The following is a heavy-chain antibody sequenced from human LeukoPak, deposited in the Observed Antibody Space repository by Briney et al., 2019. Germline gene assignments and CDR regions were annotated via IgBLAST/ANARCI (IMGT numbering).Heavy chain of an antibody. CDR2: VYWTDEK. CDR3: ALRFSEALACDY. Sequence: NKSGPTLVKPTQTLTVTCSFSGFSVSSSGVAVTWIRQPPGKALEWLALVYWTDEKHYNPSLNNRLTITKDTSKNQVVLTMTNMDPMDTATFYCALRFSEALACDYWGQGTLVTVSS. J-gene: IGHJ4*02. V-gene: IGHV2-5*01. CDR1: GFSVSSSGVA. D-gene: IGHD6-6*01.